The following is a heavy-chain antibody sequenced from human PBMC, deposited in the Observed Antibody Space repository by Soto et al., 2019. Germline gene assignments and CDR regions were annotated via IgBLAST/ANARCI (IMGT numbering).Heavy chain of an antibody. CDR2: IYYSGST. CDR1: GGSISSYY. Sequence: SETLSLTCTVSGGSISSYYWSWIRQPPGKGLEWIGYIYYSGSTNYNPSLKSRVTISVDTSKNQFSLKLSSVTAADTAVYYCARVGPRTTIFGVVQRSFDYWGQGTLVTVSS. D-gene: IGHD3-3*01. CDR3: ARVGPRTTIFGVVQRSFDY. V-gene: IGHV4-59*01. J-gene: IGHJ4*02.